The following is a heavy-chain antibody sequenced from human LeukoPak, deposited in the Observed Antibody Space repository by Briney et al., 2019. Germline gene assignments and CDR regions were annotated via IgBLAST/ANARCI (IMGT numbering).Heavy chain of an antibody. Sequence: GGSLRLSCAASGFTFDDYAMHWVRQAPGKGLEWVSGISWNSGSIGYTDSVKGRFTISRDNAKNSLYLQMNRLRAEDTALYYCAKDIGHYWYDGFDYWGQGTLVTVSS. J-gene: IGHJ4*02. V-gene: IGHV3-9*01. CDR1: GFTFDDYA. CDR2: ISWNSGSI. D-gene: IGHD1-1*01. CDR3: AKDIGHYWYDGFDY.